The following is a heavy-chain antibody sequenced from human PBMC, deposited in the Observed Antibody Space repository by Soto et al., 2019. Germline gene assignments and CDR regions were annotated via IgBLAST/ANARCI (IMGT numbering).Heavy chain of an antibody. Sequence: PSETLSLTCTVSGGSISSYYWSWIRQPPGKGLEWIGYIYYSGSTNYNPSLKSRVTISVDTSKNQFSLKLSSVTAADTAVYYCARESIAADGTNWFDPWGQGTLVTVSS. CDR1: GGSISSYY. D-gene: IGHD6-13*01. J-gene: IGHJ5*02. CDR2: IYYSGST. CDR3: ARESIAADGTNWFDP. V-gene: IGHV4-59*01.